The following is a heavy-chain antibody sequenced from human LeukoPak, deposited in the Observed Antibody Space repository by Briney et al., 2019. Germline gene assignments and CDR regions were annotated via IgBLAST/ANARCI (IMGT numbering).Heavy chain of an antibody. V-gene: IGHV4-34*01. CDR2: INHRGST. J-gene: IGHJ6*02. CDR3: ARGPPRTAYYYYGMDV. CDR1: GGSFSGYY. D-gene: IGHD1/OR15-1a*01. Sequence: SETLSLTCAVYGGSFSGYYWSWIRQPPGKGLEWIGEINHRGSTNYNPSLKSRVTISVDTSQNQFSLKLSSVTAADTAVYYCARGPPRTAYYYYGMDVWGQGTTVTVSS.